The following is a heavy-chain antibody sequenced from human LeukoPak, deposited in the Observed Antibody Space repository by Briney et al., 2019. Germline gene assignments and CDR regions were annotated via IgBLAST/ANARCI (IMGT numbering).Heavy chain of an antibody. CDR3: AVGPTGYSYGS. V-gene: IGHV4-39*07. Sequence: SETLSLTCTVSGGSISSSSYYWGWIRQPPGKGLEWIGSIYYSGSTYYNPSLKSRVTISVDTSKNQFSLKLSSVTAADTAVYYCAVGPTGYSYGSWGQGTLVTVSS. CDR2: IYYSGST. CDR1: GGSISSSSYY. D-gene: IGHD5-18*01. J-gene: IGHJ5*02.